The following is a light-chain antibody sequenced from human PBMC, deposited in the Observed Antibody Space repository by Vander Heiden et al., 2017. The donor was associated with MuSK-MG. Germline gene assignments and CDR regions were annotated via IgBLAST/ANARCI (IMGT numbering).Light chain of an antibody. CDR3: QRDGTSPYT. CDR1: QSVSSSY. CDR2: STS. J-gene: IGKJ2*01. Sequence: ETVLTHSPGTLSFPPGERATLSCRASQSVSSSYLASYQQKPGLAPRLLIYSTSSRATRIPDTFRGSGSRTDFTLSIMRLEPEDFAVYYCQRDGTSPYTFGQGTKLEIK. V-gene: IGKV3-20*01.